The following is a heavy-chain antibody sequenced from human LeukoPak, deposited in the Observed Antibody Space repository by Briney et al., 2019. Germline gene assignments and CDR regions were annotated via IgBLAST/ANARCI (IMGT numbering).Heavy chain of an antibody. CDR1: GGSISSGGYY. J-gene: IGHJ4*02. CDR2: IYYSGST. D-gene: IGHD4-11*01. Sequence: PSETLSLTCTVSGGSISSGGYYWSWIRQHPGKGLEWIGYIYYSGSTYYNPSLKSRVTISVDTSKNQFSLKLSSVTAADTALYYCARGTVHYFDYWGQGTLVTVSS. CDR3: ARGTVHYFDY. V-gene: IGHV4-31*03.